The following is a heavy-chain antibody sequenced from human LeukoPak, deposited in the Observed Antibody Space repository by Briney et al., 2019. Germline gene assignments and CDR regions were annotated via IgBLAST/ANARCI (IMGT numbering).Heavy chain of an antibody. Sequence: ASVKVSCKASGYTFTNYAMNWVRQAPGQGLEWMGWINTNTGNPTYAQGFTGRFVFSLDTSVSTAYLQISSLKSEDTAVYYCARDPGANYDILTQFDFWGQGTLVTVSS. D-gene: IGHD3-9*01. CDR1: GYTFTNYA. CDR3: ARDPGANYDILTQFDF. J-gene: IGHJ4*02. V-gene: IGHV7-4-1*02. CDR2: INTNTGNP.